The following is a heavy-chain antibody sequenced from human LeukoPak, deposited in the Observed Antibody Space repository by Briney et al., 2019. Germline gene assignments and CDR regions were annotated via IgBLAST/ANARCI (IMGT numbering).Heavy chain of an antibody. CDR1: GFTFSNYA. D-gene: IGHD6-25*01. J-gene: IGHJ3*02. CDR3: ARDHPPNIVAGVFDI. CDR2: ISSGGSGI. Sequence: PGGSLRLSCTASGFTFSNYAMSWVRQAPGKGLEWVSGISSGGSGIYYADSVKGRFTISRDNSKNTLYLQMNSLRAEDTAVYYCARDHPPNIVAGVFDIWGQGTMVTVSS. V-gene: IGHV3-23*01.